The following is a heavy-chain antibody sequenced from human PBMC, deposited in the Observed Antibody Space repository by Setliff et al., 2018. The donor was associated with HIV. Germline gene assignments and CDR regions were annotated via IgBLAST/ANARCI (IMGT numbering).Heavy chain of an antibody. D-gene: IGHD2-15*01. CDR3: ARFTHDVRVGQDGAFDF. CDR1: GYTLTELS. CDR2: FDPEDVET. Sequence: ASVKVSCKVSGYTLTELSMHWVRQAPGKGLEWMGGFDPEDVETVYAQKFQGRVTMTEDTSTDTAYMELSSLRSEDTAVYYCARFTHDVRVGQDGAFDFWGQGTMVTVSS. J-gene: IGHJ3*01. V-gene: IGHV1-24*01.